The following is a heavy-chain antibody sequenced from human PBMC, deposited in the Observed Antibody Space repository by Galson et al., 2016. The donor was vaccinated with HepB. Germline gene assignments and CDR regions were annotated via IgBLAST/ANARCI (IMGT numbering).Heavy chain of an antibody. CDR1: GFSFRDFY. CDR2: IYYSGST. CDR3: ARSTGYSSGWFIYWYFDL. D-gene: IGHD6-19*01. V-gene: IGHV4-34*01. J-gene: IGHJ2*01. Sequence: LRLSCAASGFSFRDFYMSWIRQVPGKGLEWIGEIYYSGSTYYNPSLKSRVTISVDKSKNQFSLRLSSVTAADTAVYYCARSTGYSSGWFIYWYFDLWGRGTLVTVSS.